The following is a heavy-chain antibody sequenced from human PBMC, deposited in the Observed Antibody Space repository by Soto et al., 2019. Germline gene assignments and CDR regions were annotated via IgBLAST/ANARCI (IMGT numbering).Heavy chain of an antibody. V-gene: IGHV3-23*01. J-gene: IGHJ4*02. Sequence: PGGSLRLSCAASGFTFSDYYMSWIRQAPGKGLEWVSAISGSGGSTYYADSVKGRFTISRDNSKNTLYLQMNSLRAEDTAVYYCAKDLVYSSGWSGDYYFDYWGQGTLVTVSS. D-gene: IGHD6-19*01. CDR1: GFTFSDYY. CDR3: AKDLVYSSGWSGDYYFDY. CDR2: ISGSGGST.